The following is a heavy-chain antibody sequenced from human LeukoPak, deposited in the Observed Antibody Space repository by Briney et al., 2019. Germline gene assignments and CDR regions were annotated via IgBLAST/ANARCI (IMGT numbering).Heavy chain of an antibody. J-gene: IGHJ4*02. Sequence: PSGTLSLTCTVSGGSISSYYWSWIRQPPGKGLEWIGYIYYSGSTNYNPSLKSRVTISVDTSKNQFSLKLSSVTAADTAVYYCARVAKGAFDYWGQGTLVTVSS. V-gene: IGHV4-59*01. CDR3: ARVAKGAFDY. CDR1: GGSISSYY. CDR2: IYYSGST.